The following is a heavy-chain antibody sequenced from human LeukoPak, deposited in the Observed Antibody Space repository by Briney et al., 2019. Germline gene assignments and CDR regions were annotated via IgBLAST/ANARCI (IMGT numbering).Heavy chain of an antibody. CDR2: ISSSSSYI. J-gene: IGHJ4*02. V-gene: IGHV3-21*01. Sequence: GGSLRLSCAASGFTFSSYSMNWVRQAPGKGLEWVSSISSSSSYIYYADSVKGRFTISRDNSKNTLYLQMNSLRAEDTAVYYCAKVGMEWQSLYYFDYWGQGTLVTVSS. D-gene: IGHD3-16*02. CDR3: AKVGMEWQSLYYFDY. CDR1: GFTFSSYS.